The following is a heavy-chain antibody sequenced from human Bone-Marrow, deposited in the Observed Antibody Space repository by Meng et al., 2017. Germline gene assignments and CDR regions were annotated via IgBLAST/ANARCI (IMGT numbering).Heavy chain of an antibody. CDR1: GGSISSSNW. CDR3: ARDRKSLVRYYDILTGNNWFDP. CDR2: IYHSGST. Sequence: SETLSLTCAVSGGSISSSNWWSWVRQPPGKGLEWIGEIYHSGSTNYNPSLKSRVTISVDKSKNQFSLKLNSVTAADTAVYYCARDRKSLVRYYDILTGNNWFDPWGQGTLVTVSS. J-gene: IGHJ5*02. D-gene: IGHD3-9*01. V-gene: IGHV4-4*02.